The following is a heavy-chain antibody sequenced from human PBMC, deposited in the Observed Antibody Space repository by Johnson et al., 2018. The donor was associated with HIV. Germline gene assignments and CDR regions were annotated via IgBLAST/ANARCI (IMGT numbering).Heavy chain of an antibody. CDR2: IYSGGST. D-gene: IGHD1-26*01. CDR3: ARGGGSYYRDAFDI. Sequence: VQLVESGGGLVKPGGSLRLSCAASGFTFSDYYMSWIRQAPGKGLEWVSVIYSGGSTYYADSVKGRFTISRDNSKNTLYLQMNSLRDEDSAVYYCARGGGSYYRDAFDIWGQGTMVTVSS. V-gene: IGHV3-66*01. J-gene: IGHJ3*02. CDR1: GFTFSDYY.